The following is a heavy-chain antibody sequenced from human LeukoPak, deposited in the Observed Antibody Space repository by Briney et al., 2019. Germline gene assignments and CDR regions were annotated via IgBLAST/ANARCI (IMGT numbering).Heavy chain of an antibody. CDR2: INPDGGNT. J-gene: IGHJ4*02. Sequence: ASVKVSCKASGYTFTNSYIHWVRQAPGQVLEWMGLINPDGGNTNYAQNFQGRVTLTRDMSTSTVYMELSSLRSEDTAVYYCARDFASGYSNYFDYWGQGTLVTVSS. V-gene: IGHV1-46*01. CDR1: GYTFTNSY. D-gene: IGHD5-12*01. CDR3: ARDFASGYSNYFDY.